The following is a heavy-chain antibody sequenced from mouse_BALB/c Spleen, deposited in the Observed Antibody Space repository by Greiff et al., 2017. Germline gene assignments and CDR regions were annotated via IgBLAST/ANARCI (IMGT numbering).Heavy chain of an antibody. Sequence: VKLMESGGGLVKPGGSLKLSCAASGFTFSSYAMSWVRQSPEKRLEWVAEISSGGSYTYYPDTVTGRFTISRDNAKNTLYLEMSSLRSEDTAMYYCARGGLLRGYFDVWGAGTTVTVSS. J-gene: IGHJ1*01. CDR2: ISSGGSYT. CDR3: ARGGLLRGYFDV. V-gene: IGHV5-9-4*01. CDR1: GFTFSSYA. D-gene: IGHD2-3*01.